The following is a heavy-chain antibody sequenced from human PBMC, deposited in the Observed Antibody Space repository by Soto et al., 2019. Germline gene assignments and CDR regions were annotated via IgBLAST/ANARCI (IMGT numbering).Heavy chain of an antibody. V-gene: IGHV4-31*03. D-gene: IGHD6-6*01. CDR1: GGSISSGDYY. CDR2: NYYRGIT. Sequence: PSETLSLTCTVSGGSISSGDYYWSWIRQHPGKGLEWIGYNYYRGITYYNPSLKSRVTISLDTSKNQFSLKLSSVTAADTAVYYCARGSSIAGLYYGMDVWGQGTTVTVSS. CDR3: ARGSSIAGLYYGMDV. J-gene: IGHJ6*02.